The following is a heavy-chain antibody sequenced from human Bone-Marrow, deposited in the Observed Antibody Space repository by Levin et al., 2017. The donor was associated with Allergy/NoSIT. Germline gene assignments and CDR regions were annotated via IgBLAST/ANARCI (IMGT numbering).Heavy chain of an antibody. Sequence: PSETLSLTCTLSGGSIGSYYWSWIRQPPGKGLEWIAYFSNMGSTTPNPSLKTRVTISVATSKNQFSLELRSVTAAATAVYYCARGGGLVGYGLDVWGQGTTVTVS. CDR3: ARGGGLVGYGLDV. CDR2: FSNMGST. J-gene: IGHJ6*02. D-gene: IGHD3-16*01. V-gene: IGHV4-59*01. CDR1: GGSIGSYY.